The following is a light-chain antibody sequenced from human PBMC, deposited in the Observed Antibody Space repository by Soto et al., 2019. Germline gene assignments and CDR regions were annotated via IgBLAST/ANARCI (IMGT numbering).Light chain of an antibody. V-gene: IGKV1-33*01. CDR1: QDITNY. CDR2: DAS. Sequence: DIQMTQSPSSLSASVGDRVTITCQASQDITNYLSWYQQKPGKAPELLIYDASNLETGVPPRFSGSGSGTDFTFTISSLQPEDTATYYCQQYDDLPFTFGPGTKVDIK. J-gene: IGKJ3*01. CDR3: QQYDDLPFT.